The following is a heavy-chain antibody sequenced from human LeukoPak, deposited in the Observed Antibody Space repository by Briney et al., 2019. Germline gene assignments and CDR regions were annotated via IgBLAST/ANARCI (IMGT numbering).Heavy chain of an antibody. D-gene: IGHD3-10*01. CDR1: RFTFNNEA. J-gene: IGHJ5*02. Sequence: KAGRSLRLSCAPSRFTFNNEAMSWVRQAPGKGLEWVSAIDGDGISTYYADSVKGRFSISRDNSKNALYLQMNSLRAEDTAVYYCAQARERFGESNNWFDPWGQGTLVTVSS. V-gene: IGHV3-23*01. CDR3: AQARERFGESNNWFDP. CDR2: IDGDGIST.